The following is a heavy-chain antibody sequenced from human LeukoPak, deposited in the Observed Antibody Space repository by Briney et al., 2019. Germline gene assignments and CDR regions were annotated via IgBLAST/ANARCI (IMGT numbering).Heavy chain of an antibody. D-gene: IGHD2-2*02. Sequence: GGSLRLSCAASGFTFSSYWMSWVRQAPGKGLEWVANIKQDGSEKYYVDSVKGRFTISRDNAKNSLYLQMNSLRAEDTAVYYCARTSCSSTSCYIPWRIYYYYGMDVWGQGTTVTVSS. CDR3: ARTSCSSTSCYIPWRIYYYYGMDV. V-gene: IGHV3-7*01. CDR2: IKQDGSEK. CDR1: GFTFSSYW. J-gene: IGHJ6*02.